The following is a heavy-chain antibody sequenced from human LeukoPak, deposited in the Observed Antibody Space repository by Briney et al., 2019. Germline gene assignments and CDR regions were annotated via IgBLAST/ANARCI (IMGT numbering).Heavy chain of an antibody. D-gene: IGHD1-14*01. CDR3: ANTGGSVYWYFDL. J-gene: IGHJ2*01. V-gene: IGHV3-23*01. CDR2: ISGSGGST. CDR1: GLTFSSYV. Sequence: PGGSLRLSCAASGLTFSSYVMSWVRQAPGKGLEWVSAISGSGGSTFYADSVKGRFTISRDNSKNTLYLQMNSLRAEDTAVYYCANTGGSVYWYFDLWGRGTLVTVSS.